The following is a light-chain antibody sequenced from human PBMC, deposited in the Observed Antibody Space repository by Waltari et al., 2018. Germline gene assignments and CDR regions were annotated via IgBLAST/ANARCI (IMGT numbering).Light chain of an antibody. CDR1: QSVGPN. J-gene: IGKJ1*01. CDR2: RAS. CDR3: QQYNDWPRT. V-gene: IGKV3D-15*01. Sequence: EIVLTQSPATLSVSPGDRVTLSCRASQSVGPNLPWYQHSPGRAPRLLVYRASTRASYIPARFSASGSGTEFTLSISTLQSEDSAVFYCQQYNDWPRTFGQGTKVEIK.